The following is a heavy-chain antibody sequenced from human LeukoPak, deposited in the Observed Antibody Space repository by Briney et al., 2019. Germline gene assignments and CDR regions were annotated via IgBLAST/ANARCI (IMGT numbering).Heavy chain of an antibody. D-gene: IGHD3-10*01. CDR3: AKTYYYDSGSF. Sequence: GGSLRLSCAASGFTFSNFWMTWVRQAPGKGLEWAANIKHDGSEKYYVDSVKGRFTISRDDANNSLYLQMNSLRAEDTAVYYCAKTYYYDSGSFWGQGTLVTVSS. V-gene: IGHV3-7*01. J-gene: IGHJ4*02. CDR2: IKHDGSEK. CDR1: GFTFSNFW.